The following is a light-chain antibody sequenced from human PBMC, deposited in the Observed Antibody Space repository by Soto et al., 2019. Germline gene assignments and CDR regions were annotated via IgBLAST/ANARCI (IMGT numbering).Light chain of an antibody. V-gene: IGKV3-20*01. CDR1: QSVSSNY. CDR2: GAS. J-gene: IGKJ2*01. CDR3: QHYDSSPT. Sequence: EIVLTQSPGTLSLSPGEGATLSCRASQSVSSNYLAWYQQKPGQAPRLLLYGASSRAAGIPGKFSGSGSGTDFTLTISRLEPEDFAVYFFQHYDSSPTFGLGTKLEI.